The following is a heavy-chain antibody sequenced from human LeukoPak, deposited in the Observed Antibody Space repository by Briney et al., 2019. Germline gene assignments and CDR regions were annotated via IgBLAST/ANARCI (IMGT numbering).Heavy chain of an antibody. J-gene: IGHJ5*02. CDR2: IYYSGST. CDR3: ARSGIAVAGTRGMCNWFDP. D-gene: IGHD6-19*01. Sequence: SETLSLTCTVSGGSISSGGYYWSWIRQHPGKGLEWIGYIYYSGSTYYNPSLKSRVTISVDTSKNQFSLKLSSVTAADTAVYYCARSGIAVAGTRGMCNWFDPWGQGTLATVSS. V-gene: IGHV4-31*03. CDR1: GGSISSGGYY.